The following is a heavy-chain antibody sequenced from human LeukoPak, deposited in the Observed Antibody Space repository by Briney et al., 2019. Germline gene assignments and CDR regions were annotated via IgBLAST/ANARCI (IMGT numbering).Heavy chain of an antibody. D-gene: IGHD3-22*01. V-gene: IGHV3-30*19. J-gene: IGHJ4*02. CDR2: ISYDGSNK. CDR1: GFTFSSYG. CDR3: AKGEGGGYYFDY. Sequence: GGSLRLSCAASGFTFSSYGMHWVRQAPGKGLEWVAVISYDGSNKYYADSVKGRFTISRDNAKNSLYLQMNSLRAEDTALYYCAKGEGGGYYFDYWGQGTLVTVSS.